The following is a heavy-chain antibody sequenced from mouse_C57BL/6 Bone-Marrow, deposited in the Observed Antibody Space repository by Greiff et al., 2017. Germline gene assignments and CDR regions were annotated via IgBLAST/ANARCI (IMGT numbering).Heavy chain of an antibody. Sequence: QVQLKESGPELVKPGASVKISCKASGYAFSSSWMNWVKQRPGKGLEWIGRIYPGDGDTNYNGKFKGKATLTADKSSSTAYMQLSSLTSEDSAVYFCARDYYGSSSWFAYWGQGTLVTVSA. CDR3: ARDYYGSSSWFAY. CDR1: GYAFSSSW. CDR2: IYPGDGDT. V-gene: IGHV1-82*01. D-gene: IGHD1-1*01. J-gene: IGHJ3*01.